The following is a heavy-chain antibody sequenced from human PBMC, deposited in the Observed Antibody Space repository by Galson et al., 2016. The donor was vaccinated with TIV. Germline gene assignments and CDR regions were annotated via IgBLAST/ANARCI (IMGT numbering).Heavy chain of an antibody. Sequence: PVKVSCKASGYRFSACYIHWVRQAPGQGVEWMGWVNPNSGGTNFAQKLQDRVTVTTDTSISTMYMELTRLRPADTATDFCAKARPLRGNDAIDIWGQGTVITVSP. J-gene: IGHJ3*02. D-gene: IGHD1-26*01. CDR1: GYRFSACY. CDR2: VNPNSGGT. V-gene: IGHV1-2*02. CDR3: AKARPLRGNDAIDI.